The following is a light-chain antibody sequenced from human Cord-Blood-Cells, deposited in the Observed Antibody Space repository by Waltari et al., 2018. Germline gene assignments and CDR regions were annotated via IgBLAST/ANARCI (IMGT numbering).Light chain of an antibody. J-gene: IGKJ4*01. Sequence: EIVLTQSPGTLSLSPGERATISCRASQSVSSSYLAWYQQKPGQAPRLLIYGASSRATVIPDRFSSSASGTDFTLTSSRLEPEDFAVYYCQQYDSSPLTFGGGTKVEIK. V-gene: IGKV3-20*01. CDR1: QSVSSSY. CDR3: QQYDSSPLT. CDR2: GAS.